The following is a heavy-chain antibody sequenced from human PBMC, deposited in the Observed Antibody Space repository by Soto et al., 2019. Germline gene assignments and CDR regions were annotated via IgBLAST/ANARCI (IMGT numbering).Heavy chain of an antibody. D-gene: IGHD6-19*01. Sequence: QVQLVQSGAEVKKPGASVKVSCKASGYTFTSYGISWVRQAPGQGLEWMGWISAYNGNTNYAQKLQGRVTMTTDTSTSTAYMELRSLRSDDTAVYYCARDPPRIAVAGTRAFDLWGQGTMVTVSS. CDR3: ARDPPRIAVAGTRAFDL. CDR1: GYTFTSYG. V-gene: IGHV1-18*04. J-gene: IGHJ3*01. CDR2: ISAYNGNT.